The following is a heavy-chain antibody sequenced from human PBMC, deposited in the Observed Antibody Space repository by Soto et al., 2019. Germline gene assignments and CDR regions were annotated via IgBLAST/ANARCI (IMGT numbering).Heavy chain of an antibody. CDR2: INPSGGST. CDR3: ARGPDYEGYFDY. D-gene: IGHD3-22*01. Sequence: ASVKVSCKASGYTFTSPNMHWVRQAPGQGLEWMGVINPSGGSTTYAQKFQGRVTMTRDTSTTTAYMELSGLRSEDTAVYYCARGPDYEGYFDYWGRGTLVTVSS. J-gene: IGHJ4*02. V-gene: IGHV1-46*01. CDR1: GYTFTSPN.